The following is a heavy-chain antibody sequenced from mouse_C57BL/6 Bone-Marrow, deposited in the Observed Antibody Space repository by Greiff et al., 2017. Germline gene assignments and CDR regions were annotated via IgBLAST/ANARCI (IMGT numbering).Heavy chain of an antibody. Sequence: EVKVVESGPELVKPGASVKMSCKASGYTFTDYNMHWVKQSHGESLEWIGYINPNNGGTSYNQKFKGKATLTVNTSSSTAYMELRSLTSEDSAVYYCARGGTGTYYWGQGTTLTVSS. J-gene: IGHJ2*01. V-gene: IGHV1-22*01. CDR3: ARGGTGTYY. CDR2: INPNNGGT. CDR1: GYTFTDYN. D-gene: IGHD4-1*01.